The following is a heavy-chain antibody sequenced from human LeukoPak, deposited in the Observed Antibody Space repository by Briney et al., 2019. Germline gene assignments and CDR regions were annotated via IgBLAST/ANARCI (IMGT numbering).Heavy chain of an antibody. V-gene: IGHV1-2*02. J-gene: IGHJ4*02. CDR2: INPNSGGT. CDR1: GYTFTGYY. CDR3: ARDLSAAATDY. Sequence: ASVKVSCKASGYTFTGYYMHWVRQAPGQGLEWMGWINPNSGGTKYAQKFQGRVTMTRDTSISTAYMEVSRLRSDDTAVYYCARDLSAAATDYWGQGTLVTVSS. D-gene: IGHD6-13*01.